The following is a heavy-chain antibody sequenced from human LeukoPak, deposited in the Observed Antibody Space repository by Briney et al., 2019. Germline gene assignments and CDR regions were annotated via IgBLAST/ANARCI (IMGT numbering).Heavy chain of an antibody. CDR3: AGGTDRNVYWFDP. Sequence: TLSLTCTSAGGSISGNFWNWVRQPAGKGLDWMWHIYSGGGINYIPSLKSRVTMSVDTSRNQLSLKLSSVTAADTAVYYCAGGTDRNVYWFDPWGQGTLVTVSS. CDR2: IYSGGGI. CDR1: GGSISGNF. D-gene: IGHD3-22*01. J-gene: IGHJ5*02. V-gene: IGHV4-4*07.